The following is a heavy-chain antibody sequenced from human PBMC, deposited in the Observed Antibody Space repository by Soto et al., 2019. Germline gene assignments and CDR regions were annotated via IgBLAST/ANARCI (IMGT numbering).Heavy chain of an antibody. Sequence: EVQLLESGGDLVQPGGSLRLSCAASGFSFGGYGMSWVRQAPGKGLEWVSALSGSGSTTYYADSVRGRFIISRDNSRDTLFLQMNSLRAEDMAVYFCAKASKGYTGYDLDYWGQGTVVTVSP. CDR2: LSGSGSTT. CDR3: AKASKGYTGYDLDY. V-gene: IGHV3-23*01. CDR1: GFSFGGYG. J-gene: IGHJ4*02. D-gene: IGHD5-12*01.